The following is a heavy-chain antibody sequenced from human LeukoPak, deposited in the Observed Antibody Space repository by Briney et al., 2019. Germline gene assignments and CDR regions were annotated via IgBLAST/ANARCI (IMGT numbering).Heavy chain of an antibody. CDR1: GYTFTGYY. Sequence: ASVKVSCKASGYTFTGYYMHWVRQAPGQGLGWMGWVNPYSGGTNSAQKFQGRVTMTRDTSISTAYMELSRLRSDDTAVNYCASLAYCGGDCYTRDYWGQGTLVTVSS. J-gene: IGHJ4*02. CDR2: VNPYSGGT. V-gene: IGHV1-2*02. CDR3: ASLAYCGGDCYTRDY. D-gene: IGHD2-21*02.